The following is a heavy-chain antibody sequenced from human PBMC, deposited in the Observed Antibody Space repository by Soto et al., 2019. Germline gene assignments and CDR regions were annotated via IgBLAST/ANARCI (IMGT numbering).Heavy chain of an antibody. CDR3: ATARDTAMGYGMDV. CDR2: INHSGST. CDR1: GGSFSGYY. V-gene: IGHV4-34*01. Sequence: QVQLQQWGAGLLKPSETLSLTCAVYGGSFSGYYWSWIRQPPGKGLEWIGEINHSGSTNYNPSLKSRVTISVDTSKNQFSLKLSSVTAADTAVYYCATARDTAMGYGMDVWGQGTTLTVSS. J-gene: IGHJ6*02. D-gene: IGHD5-18*01.